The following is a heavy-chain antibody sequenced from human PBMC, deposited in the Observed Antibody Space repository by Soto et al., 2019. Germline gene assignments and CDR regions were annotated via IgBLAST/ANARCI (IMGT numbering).Heavy chain of an antibody. CDR3: ARRQQIAARRPRPFDP. CDR2: MNPNSGNT. J-gene: IGHJ5*02. D-gene: IGHD6-6*01. V-gene: IGHV1-8*01. Sequence: ASVKVSCKASGYTFTSYDINWVRQATGQGLEWMGWMNPNSGNTGYAQKFQGRVTMTRNTSISTAYMELSGLRSEDTAVYYCARRQQIAARRPRPFDPWGQGXLVTVYS. CDR1: GYTFTSYD.